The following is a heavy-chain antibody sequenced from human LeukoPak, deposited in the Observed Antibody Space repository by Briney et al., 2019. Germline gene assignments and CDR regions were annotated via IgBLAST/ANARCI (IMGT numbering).Heavy chain of an antibody. D-gene: IGHD3-16*01. Sequence: SETLSLTCAVYGGSFSGYYWSWIRQPPGKGLEWIGEINHSGSTNYNPSLKSRVTISVDTSMNQFSLKLRSVTAADTAVYYCARLGAISSWNWFDPWGQGTLVTVSS. CDR1: GGSFSGYY. CDR2: INHSGST. CDR3: ARLGAISSWNWFDP. J-gene: IGHJ5*02. V-gene: IGHV4-34*01.